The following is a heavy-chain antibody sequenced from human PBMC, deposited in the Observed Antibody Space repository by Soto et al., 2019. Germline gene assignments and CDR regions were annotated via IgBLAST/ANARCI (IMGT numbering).Heavy chain of an antibody. CDR1: GYSFTCYY. D-gene: IGHD1-7*01. J-gene: IGHJ3*02. CDR2: INPNSGGT. CDR3: ARYFPETGTTRLGAFGI. Sequence: SVKVSCKASGYSFTCYYMYWVRHAPRQGLQWMGWINPNSGGTNYAQKFQGWVTMTRDTSISTAYMELSRLRSDDTAVYYCARYFPETGTTRLGAFGIRGQGTMGTGSS. V-gene: IGHV1-2*04.